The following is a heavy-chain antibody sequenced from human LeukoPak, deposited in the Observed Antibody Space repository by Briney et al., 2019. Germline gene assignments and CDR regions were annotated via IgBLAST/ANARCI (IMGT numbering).Heavy chain of an antibody. CDR3: ARDRAYWGGDCLLYGMDV. D-gene: IGHD2-21*02. CDR2: IYYSGST. J-gene: IGHJ6*02. V-gene: IGHV4-31*03. Sequence: PSQTLSLTCTVSGGSISSGGYYWSWIRQHPGKSLEWIGYIYYSGSTYYNPSLKSRVTISVDTSKNQFSLKLSSVTAADTAVYYCARDRAYWGGDCLLYGMDVWGQGATVTVSS. CDR1: GGSISSGGYY.